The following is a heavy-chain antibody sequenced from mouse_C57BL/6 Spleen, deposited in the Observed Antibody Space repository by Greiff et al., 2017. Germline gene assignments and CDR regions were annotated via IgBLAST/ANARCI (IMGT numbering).Heavy chain of an antibody. CDR1: GYTFTDYY. D-gene: IGHD2-3*01. J-gene: IGHJ1*03. CDR3: AIDGYYWYFDV. V-gene: IGHV1-76*01. Sequence: VQLKESGAELVRPGASVKLSCKASGYTFTDYYINWVKQRPGQGLEWIARIYPGSGNTYYNEKFKGKATLTAEKSSSTAYMQLSSLTSEDSAVYFCAIDGYYWYFDVWGTGTTVTVSS. CDR2: IYPGSGNT.